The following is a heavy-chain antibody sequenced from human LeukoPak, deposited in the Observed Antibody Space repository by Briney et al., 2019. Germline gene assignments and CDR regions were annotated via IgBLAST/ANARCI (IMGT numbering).Heavy chain of an antibody. Sequence: GGSLRLSCAASGFTFSNYWMHWVRQAPGKGLEWVSYISSFSGTINYAESVKGRFTISRDNAKNSLYLQMNSLRADDTAVYYCVRDQGGSSSHWGQGTLVTVSS. CDR1: GFTFSNYW. J-gene: IGHJ4*02. D-gene: IGHD6-6*01. CDR3: VRDQGGSSSH. CDR2: ISSFSGTI. V-gene: IGHV3-48*01.